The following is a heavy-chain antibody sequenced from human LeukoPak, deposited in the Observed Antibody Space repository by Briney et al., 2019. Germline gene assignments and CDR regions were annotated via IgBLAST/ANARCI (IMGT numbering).Heavy chain of an antibody. J-gene: IGHJ4*02. CDR2: IKQDGSNK. CDR1: GFTFSGYW. Sequence: GGSLRLSCAASGFTFSGYWMSWVRQAPGKGLEWVANIKQDGSNKYYVDSVKGRFTISRNNAKNSLYLQMNSLRAEDTAMYYCTRDRGRFDYWGQGTLVTVSS. D-gene: IGHD5-12*01. CDR3: TRDRGRFDY. V-gene: IGHV3-7*05.